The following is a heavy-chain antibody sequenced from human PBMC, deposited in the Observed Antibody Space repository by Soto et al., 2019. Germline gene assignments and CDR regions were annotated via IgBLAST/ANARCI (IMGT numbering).Heavy chain of an antibody. Sequence: PSETLSLTCAVYGGSFSGYYWSWIRRPPGKGLEWIGEINHSGSTNYNPSLKSRVTISVDTSKNQFSLKLSSVTAADTAVYYCARGDTIFGVVPRGGYYYGMDVWGQGTTVTVSS. J-gene: IGHJ6*02. CDR3: ARGDTIFGVVPRGGYYYGMDV. V-gene: IGHV4-34*01. CDR1: GGSFSGYY. CDR2: INHSGST. D-gene: IGHD3-3*01.